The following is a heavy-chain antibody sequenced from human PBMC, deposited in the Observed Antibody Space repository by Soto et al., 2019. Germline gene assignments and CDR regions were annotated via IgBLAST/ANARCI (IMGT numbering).Heavy chain of an antibody. Sequence: WASVKVSCKASGGTFSSYAISWVRQAPGQGLEWVGGIIPIFGTANYAQKFQGRVTITADKSTSTAYMELSSLRSEDTAVYYCARRTTVTTGWFDPWGQGTLVTVSS. D-gene: IGHD4-17*01. CDR1: GGTFSSYA. CDR3: ARRTTVTTGWFDP. J-gene: IGHJ5*02. V-gene: IGHV1-69*06. CDR2: IIPIFGTA.